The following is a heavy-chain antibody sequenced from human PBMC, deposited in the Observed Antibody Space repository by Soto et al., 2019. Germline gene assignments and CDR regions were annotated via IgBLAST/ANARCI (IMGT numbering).Heavy chain of an antibody. D-gene: IGHD4-17*01. CDR3: AALDYGDYYLDY. CDR1: GFTFSSYA. V-gene: IGHV3-23*01. J-gene: IGHJ4*02. Sequence: GGSLRLSCAASGFTFSSYAMSWVRQAPGKGLEWVSAISGSGGSTYYADSVKGRFTISRDNSKNTLYLQMNSLRAEDTAVYYCAALDYGDYYLDYWGQGTLVTVSS. CDR2: ISGSGGST.